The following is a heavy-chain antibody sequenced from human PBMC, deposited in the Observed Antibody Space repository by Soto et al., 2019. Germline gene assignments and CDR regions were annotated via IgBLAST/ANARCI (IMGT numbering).Heavy chain of an antibody. Sequence: QVQLQESGPGLVKPSETLSLTCTVSGGSVSSGSHQWSWIRQSPGKGLEWIGYIYYTGSTNYNPSLKSRGTISVDTSKNQFSPKLTSVTAADTALYCCARLQFYDFWSGPVPMDVWGQGTTVTVSS. CDR3: ARLQFYDFWSGPVPMDV. CDR2: IYYTGST. CDR1: GGSVSSGSHQ. V-gene: IGHV4-61*01. J-gene: IGHJ6*02. D-gene: IGHD3-3*01.